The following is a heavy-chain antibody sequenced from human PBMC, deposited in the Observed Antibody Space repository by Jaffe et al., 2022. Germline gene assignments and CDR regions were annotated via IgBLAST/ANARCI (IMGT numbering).Heavy chain of an antibody. Sequence: EVQLVESGGGLVKPGGSLRLSCAASGFTFSSYSMNWVRQAPGKGLEWVSSISSSSSYIYYADSVKGRFTISRDNAKNSLYLQMNSLRAEDTAVYYCARYIHYDYIWGSYRYYYYYYMDVWGKGTTVTVSS. D-gene: IGHD3-16*02. CDR2: ISSSSSYI. CDR1: GFTFSSYS. V-gene: IGHV3-21*01. CDR3: ARYIHYDYIWGSYRYYYYYYMDV. J-gene: IGHJ6*03.